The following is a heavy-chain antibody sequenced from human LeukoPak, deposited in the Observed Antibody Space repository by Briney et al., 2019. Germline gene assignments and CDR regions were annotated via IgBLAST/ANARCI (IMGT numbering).Heavy chain of an antibody. J-gene: IGHJ4*02. CDR3: ARDPSGWLFGY. Sequence: PGGSLRLSCAASGFTFSSYEMNWVRQAPGKGLEWVAVISYDGSNKYYADSVKGRLTISRDNSKNTLYLQMNSLRAEDTAVYYCARDPSGWLFGYWGQGTLVTVSS. CDR2: ISYDGSNK. CDR1: GFTFSSYE. D-gene: IGHD6-19*01. V-gene: IGHV3-30*04.